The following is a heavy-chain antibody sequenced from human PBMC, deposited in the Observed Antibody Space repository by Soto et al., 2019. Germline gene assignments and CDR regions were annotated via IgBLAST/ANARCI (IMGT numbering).Heavy chain of an antibody. CDR2: IIPILGIA. Sequence: AASVKVSCKASGGTFSSYTISWVRQAPGQGLEWMGRIIPILGIANYAQKFQGRVTITADKSMSTAYMELSSLRSEDTAVYYCARVLSGCDPIPSYYYYYMDVWGKGTTVTVSS. V-gene: IGHV1-69*02. CDR3: ARVLSGCDPIPSYYYYYMDV. D-gene: IGHD5-12*01. CDR1: GGTFSSYT. J-gene: IGHJ6*03.